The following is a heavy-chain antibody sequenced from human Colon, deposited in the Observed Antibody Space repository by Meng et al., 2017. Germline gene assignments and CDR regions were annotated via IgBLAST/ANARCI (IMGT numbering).Heavy chain of an antibody. V-gene: IGHV3-74*01. Sequence: GESLKISCAASGFTFSSYWMHWVRQAPGKGLVWVSRINSDGSSTSYADSVTGRVTISRDNAKNTLYLQMNSLRAEDTAVYYCARDRVFQEGWFDPWGQGTLVTVSS. CDR3: ARDRVFQEGWFDP. D-gene: IGHD2-21*01. CDR2: INSDGSST. CDR1: GFTFSSYW. J-gene: IGHJ5*02.